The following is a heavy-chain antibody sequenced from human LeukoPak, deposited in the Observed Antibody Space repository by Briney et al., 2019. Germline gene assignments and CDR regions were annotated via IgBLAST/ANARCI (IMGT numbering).Heavy chain of an antibody. CDR1: GGTFSSYS. CDR2: ISSSSYL. CDR3: ASGRDSGY. J-gene: IGHJ4*02. V-gene: IGHV3-21*01. D-gene: IGHD3-10*01. Sequence: GGSLRLSCAASGGTFSSYSMNWVRKTPGKGLEWVAAISSSSYLYYAHSVKGRVTISRENAKNSLYLQMKRLRAEDTAVYYCASGRDSGYWGQGTLVTVSS.